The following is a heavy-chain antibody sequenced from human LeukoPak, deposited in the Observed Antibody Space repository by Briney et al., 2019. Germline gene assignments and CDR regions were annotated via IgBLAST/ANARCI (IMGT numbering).Heavy chain of an antibody. CDR3: AVATIKDYFDY. J-gene: IGHJ4*02. CDR2: ISSSGSTI. Sequence: LGGSLRLSCAASGFTFSSYEMNWVRQAPGKGLEWVSYISSSGSTIYYADSVKGRFTISRDNAKNSLYLLMNSLRAEDTAVYYCAVATIKDYFDYWGQGTLVTVSS. V-gene: IGHV3-48*03. D-gene: IGHD5-24*01. CDR1: GFTFSSYE.